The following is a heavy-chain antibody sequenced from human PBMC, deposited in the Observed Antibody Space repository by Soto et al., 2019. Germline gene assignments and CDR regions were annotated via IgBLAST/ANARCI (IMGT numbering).Heavy chain of an antibody. CDR1: GFTFSDHY. CDR2: TRNKANSYTT. J-gene: IGHJ3*02. V-gene: IGHV3-72*01. CDR3: AREASITIFGVVIRHDAFDI. D-gene: IGHD3-3*01. Sequence: GGSLRLSCAASGFTFSDHYMDWVRQAPGKGLEWVGRTRNKANSYTTEYAASVKGRFNISRDDSKNSLYLQMNSLKTEDTAVYYCAREASITIFGVVIRHDAFDIWGQGTMVTVSS.